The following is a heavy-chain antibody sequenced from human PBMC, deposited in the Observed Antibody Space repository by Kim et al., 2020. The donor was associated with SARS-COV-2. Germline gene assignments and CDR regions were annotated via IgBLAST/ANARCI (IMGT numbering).Heavy chain of an antibody. V-gene: IGHV4-59*01. CDR3: GVYLRGRGGRGS. J-gene: IGHJ5*02. CDR1: GGSINNDH. CDR2: FPDAETS. D-gene: IGHD3-10*01. Sequence: SETLSLTCTVSGGSINNDHWSWIRQPPGKGLEWIGSFPDAETSNYNPTLASRVTISVDTSTNQFSLKMTSVTAADTAVYFCGVYLRGRGGRGSWGQGTLVTVSS.